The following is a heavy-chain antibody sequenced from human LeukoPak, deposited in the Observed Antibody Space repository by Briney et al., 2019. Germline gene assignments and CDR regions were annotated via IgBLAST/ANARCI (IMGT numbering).Heavy chain of an antibody. V-gene: IGHV3-23*01. CDR3: ANDRVGAMMYFDY. CDR2: ITGSGGTT. J-gene: IGHJ4*02. Sequence: GGSLRLSCAASGFSFNNYGMIWVRQAPGKGLEWISAITGSGGTTYYAGSVEGRFTISRDNSKNTLFLQVNSLRAEDTAVYYCANDRVGAMMYFDYWGQGTLVTVSS. CDR1: GFSFNNYG. D-gene: IGHD1-26*01.